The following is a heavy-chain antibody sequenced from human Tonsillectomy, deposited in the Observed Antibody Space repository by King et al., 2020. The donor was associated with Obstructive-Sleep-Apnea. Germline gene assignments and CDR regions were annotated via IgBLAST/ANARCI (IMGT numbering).Heavy chain of an antibody. J-gene: IGHJ6*02. D-gene: IGHD2-15*01. CDR2: IYYSGST. V-gene: IGHV4-31*03. CDR3: ARDKGLEGYCSGGSCYSDYYYGMDV. Sequence: QLQESGPGLVKPSQTLSLTCTVSGGSISSGGYYWSWIRQHPGKGLEWIGYIYYSGSTYYNPSLTSRVTISVDTSKNQFSLKLSSVTAADTAVYYFARDKGLEGYCSGGSCYSDYYYGMDVWGQGTTVTVSS. CDR1: GGSISSGGYY.